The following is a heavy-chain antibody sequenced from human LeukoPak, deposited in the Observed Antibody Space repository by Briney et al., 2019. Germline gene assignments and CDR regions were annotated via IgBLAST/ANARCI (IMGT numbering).Heavy chain of an antibody. CDR1: GFIFRNYA. CDR2: GSHDGRNK. V-gene: IGHV3-30*18. J-gene: IGHJ4*02. D-gene: IGHD6-13*01. CDR3: AKDRDSSTWSFFDF. Sequence: GRSLRLSCVASGFIFRNYAMHWVRQAPGKGLEWVAVGSHDGRNKIYGDSVKGRFTISRGNSKNTVYPQMDNLRPEDTAVYYCAKDRDSSTWSFFDFWGQGTLVTVSS.